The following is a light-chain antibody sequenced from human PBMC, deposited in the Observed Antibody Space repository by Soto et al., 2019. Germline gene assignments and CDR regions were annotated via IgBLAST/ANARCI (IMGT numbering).Light chain of an antibody. Sequence: QSVLTQPPSASATPGQRVTISCSGSSSNIGRNYVFWYQQLPGTAPKLLMYRSNQRPSGVPDRFSGSKSGTSASLAISGLRSEDEADYYCAVWDDSLSALLFGGGTKLTVL. J-gene: IGLJ3*02. CDR2: RSN. CDR3: AVWDDSLSALL. V-gene: IGLV1-47*01. CDR1: SSNIGRNY.